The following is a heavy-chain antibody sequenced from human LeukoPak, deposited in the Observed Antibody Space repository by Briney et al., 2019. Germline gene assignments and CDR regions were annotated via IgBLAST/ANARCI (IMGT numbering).Heavy chain of an antibody. Sequence: SETLSLTCAVSGYSISSGYYWGWIRQPPGKGLEWIGTIYHNGNTYYNPSLKSRVTISVDTSKNQFSLKLSSVAAADTAVYYCARVRYNYGDSDYWGQGTLVTVSS. J-gene: IGHJ4*02. CDR3: ARVRYNYGDSDY. CDR1: GYSISSGYY. V-gene: IGHV4-38-2*01. D-gene: IGHD5-18*01. CDR2: IYHNGNT.